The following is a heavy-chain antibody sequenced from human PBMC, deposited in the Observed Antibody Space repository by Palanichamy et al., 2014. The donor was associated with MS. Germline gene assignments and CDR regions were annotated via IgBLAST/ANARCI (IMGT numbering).Heavy chain of an antibody. CDR3: TSFHL. J-gene: IGHJ3*01. CDR2: LHWSSGTI. V-gene: IGHV3-9*01. CDR1: GFTFDNYA. Sequence: EEQLVESGGGLVQPGRSLRLSCAASGFTFDNYAIHWVRQAPGKGLEWVAGLHWSSGTIHYADFVKGRFTVSRDNADNSLYLQMNSLGSDDTAFYYCTSFHLWGQGTLVTVSS.